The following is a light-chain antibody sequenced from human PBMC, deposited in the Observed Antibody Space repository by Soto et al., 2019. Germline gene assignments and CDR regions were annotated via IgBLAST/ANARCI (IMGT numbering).Light chain of an antibody. CDR2: LSF. CDR3: MQGLHGPWT. J-gene: IGKJ1*01. Sequence: DVVMTQSPLSLPVTPGEPASISCRSSQSLLHSNGNTYLDSYLQEPGQSPQLLIYLSFNRASGVPGRFSGSSTGPDFTLKISSVEAEDVGVYFCMQGLHGPWTFGQGTKVEVK. V-gene: IGKV2-28*01. CDR1: QSLLHSNGNTY.